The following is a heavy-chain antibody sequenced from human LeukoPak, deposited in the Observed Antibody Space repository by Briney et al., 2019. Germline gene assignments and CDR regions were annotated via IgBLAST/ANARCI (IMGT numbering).Heavy chain of an antibody. CDR1: GFTFSSYD. V-gene: IGHV3-13*01. CDR2: IGTAGDT. Sequence: PGGSLRLSCAASGFTFSSYDMHWVRQATGKGLEWVSAIGTAGDTYYPGSVKGRFTISRENAKSSLYLQMNSLRAGDTAVYYCARGLSGYYIFDYWGQGTLVTVSS. J-gene: IGHJ4*02. D-gene: IGHD3-22*01. CDR3: ARGLSGYYIFDY.